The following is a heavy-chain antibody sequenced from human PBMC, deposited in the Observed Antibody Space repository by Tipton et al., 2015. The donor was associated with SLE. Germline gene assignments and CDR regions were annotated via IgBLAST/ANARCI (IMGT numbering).Heavy chain of an antibody. J-gene: IGHJ4*02. V-gene: IGHV4-59*08. CDR1: GGSISSHY. CDR3: ARDYYDSSGFDY. D-gene: IGHD3-22*01. Sequence: TLSLTCTVSGGSISSHYWSWIRQPPGKGLEWIGYIYYSGSTNYNPSLKSRVTISVDTSKNQLSLKLSSVTAADTAVYYCARDYYDSSGFDYWGQGTLVTVSS. CDR2: IYYSGST.